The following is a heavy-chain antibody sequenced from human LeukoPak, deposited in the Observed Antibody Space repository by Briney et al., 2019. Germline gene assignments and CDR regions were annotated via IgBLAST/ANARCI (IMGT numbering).Heavy chain of an antibody. CDR1: GGSIGSYY. CDR2: MYYNGNT. Sequence: SETLSLTCTVSGGSIGSYYCSWIRQPPGKGLEWIGYMYYNGNTNYNPSLKSRVTMSVDTSNNQFSLILSSVTAADTAVYYCARQLRGAVTQAWFDPWGQGTLVTVSS. CDR3: ARQLRGAVTQAWFDP. V-gene: IGHV4-59*08. J-gene: IGHJ5*02. D-gene: IGHD2-21*02.